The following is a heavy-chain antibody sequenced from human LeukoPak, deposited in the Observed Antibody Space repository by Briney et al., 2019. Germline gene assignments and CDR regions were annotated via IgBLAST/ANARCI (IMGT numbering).Heavy chain of an antibody. CDR3: ARISSGWYPTPHDY. CDR1: GGSFSGYY. D-gene: IGHD6-19*01. V-gene: IGHV4-34*01. Sequence: SETLSLTCAVYGGSFSGYYWSWIRQPPGKGLEWMGEINHSGSTNYNPSLKSRVTISVDTSKNQFSLKLSSVTAADTAVYYCARISSGWYPTPHDYWGQGTLVTVSS. CDR2: INHSGST. J-gene: IGHJ4*02.